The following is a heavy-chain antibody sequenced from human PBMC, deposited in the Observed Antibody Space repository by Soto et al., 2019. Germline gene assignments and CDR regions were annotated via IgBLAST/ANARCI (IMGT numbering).Heavy chain of an antibody. Sequence: QVQLVESGGGVVQPGRSLRLSCAASGFTFSSYGMHWVRQAPGKGLEWVAYIWFDGSKKYYVDSVKGRFTLSRDNSKNTLYLQMNGLRPEDTAMYYGARSHGSGYTTPYFDYWGQGTLVTVSS. V-gene: IGHV3-33*01. D-gene: IGHD3-22*01. CDR3: ARSHGSGYTTPYFDY. CDR2: IWFDGSKK. J-gene: IGHJ4*02. CDR1: GFTFSSYG.